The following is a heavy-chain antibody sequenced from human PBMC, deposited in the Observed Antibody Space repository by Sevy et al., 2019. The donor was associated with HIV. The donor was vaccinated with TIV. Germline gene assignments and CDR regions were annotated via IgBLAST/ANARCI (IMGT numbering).Heavy chain of an antibody. Sequence: ASVKVSCKVSGYMFTELSMHWVRQAPGKGLEWMGGFDREDGETIYAQKFQGRVTMTEDTSTDTAYMDLSSLRSEDTAVYYCATDSVLLKGRYYDSSGYYLHYWGQGTLVTVSS. CDR3: ATDSVLLKGRYYDSSGYYLHY. CDR2: FDREDGET. J-gene: IGHJ4*02. V-gene: IGHV1-24*01. D-gene: IGHD3-22*01. CDR1: GYMFTELS.